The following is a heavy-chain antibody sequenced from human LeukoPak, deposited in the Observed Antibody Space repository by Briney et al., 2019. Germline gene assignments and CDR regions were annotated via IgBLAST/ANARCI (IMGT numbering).Heavy chain of an antibody. CDR1: GGSVSSYY. J-gene: IGHJ4*02. D-gene: IGHD1-26*01. CDR3: ARPSSDGSYYY. Sequence: SETLSLTCTVSGGSVSSYYWSWIRQPPGKGLEWIGSISYRGSASYSPPLKSRVTISVDTSKNQLSLKLTSVTPADTAVYFCARPSSDGSYYYWGQGTLVTVSS. CDR2: ISYRGSA. V-gene: IGHV4-59*05.